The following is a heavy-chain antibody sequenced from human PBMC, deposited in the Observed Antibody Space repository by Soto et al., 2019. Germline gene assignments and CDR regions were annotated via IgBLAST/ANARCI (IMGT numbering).Heavy chain of an antibody. J-gene: IGHJ6*02. CDR3: ARDSHIVVVVAATIDYYYYGMDV. CDR1: GDSVSSNSAA. Sequence: PSQTLSLTCAISGDSVSSNSAAWNWTRQSPSRGLEWLGRTYYRSKWYNDYAVSVKSRITINPETSKNQFSLQLNSVTPEDTAVYYCARDSHIVVVVAATIDYYYYGMDVWGQGTTVTVSS. CDR2: TYYRSKWYN. D-gene: IGHD2-15*01. V-gene: IGHV6-1*01.